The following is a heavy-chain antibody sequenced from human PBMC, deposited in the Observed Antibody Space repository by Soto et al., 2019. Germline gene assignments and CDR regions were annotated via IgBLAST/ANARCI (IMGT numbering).Heavy chain of an antibody. CDR2: IYSSGSA. CDR3: ARWWSGSRQGFDP. Sequence: PSETRCLTCTVSGGSISSGDYYGSWIRQHPGKGLEWIGYIYSSGSAYYTPSLKCRVTMSVDASKNQFSLKLSSVTAADTAVYDGARWWSGSRQGFDPWGQGTLVTVCS. D-gene: IGHD3-3*01. CDR1: GGSISSGDYY. V-gene: IGHV4-31*03. J-gene: IGHJ5*02.